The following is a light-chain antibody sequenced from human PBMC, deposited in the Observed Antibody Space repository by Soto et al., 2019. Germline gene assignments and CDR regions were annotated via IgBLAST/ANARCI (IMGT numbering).Light chain of an antibody. CDR3: QQYGSPWT. V-gene: IGKV3-20*01. CDR1: QSVSSSY. J-gene: IGKJ1*01. Sequence: IVLTQSSGTLSLSPGERATLSCRASQSVSSSYLAWYQQKPGQAPRLLIYGASIRATGIPDRFSGSGSGTDFTLTISRLEPEDFAVYYCQQYGSPWTFGQGTKVEIK. CDR2: GAS.